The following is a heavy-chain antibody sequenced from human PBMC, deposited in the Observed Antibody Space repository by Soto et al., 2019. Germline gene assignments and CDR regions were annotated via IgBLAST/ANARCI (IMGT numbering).Heavy chain of an antibody. CDR2: IYHYGNP. V-gene: IGHV4-30-2*01. CDR3: ARAVGYGGLGY. CDR1: SEDYS. Sequence: SEDYSCSLIRQPPGKGLEWIGYIYHYGNPHYNASLRSRVTLSVDRSKNQFSLNLRSVTAADTAVYYCARAVGYGGLGYSGQGSLVTVSS. J-gene: IGHJ4*02. D-gene: IGHD1-1*01.